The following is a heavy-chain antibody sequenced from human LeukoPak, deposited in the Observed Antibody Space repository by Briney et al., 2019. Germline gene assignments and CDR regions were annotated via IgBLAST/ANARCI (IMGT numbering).Heavy chain of an antibody. CDR3: ATDIVVVVAATTPNDY. J-gene: IGHJ4*02. Sequence: GGSLRLSCAASGFTFSSYWMSWVRQAPGKGLEWVANIKQDGSEKYYVDSVKGRFTISRDNAKNSLYLQMSSLRAEDTAVYYCATDIVVVVAATTPNDYWGQGTLVTVSS. V-gene: IGHV3-7*01. D-gene: IGHD2-15*01. CDR1: GFTFSSYW. CDR2: IKQDGSEK.